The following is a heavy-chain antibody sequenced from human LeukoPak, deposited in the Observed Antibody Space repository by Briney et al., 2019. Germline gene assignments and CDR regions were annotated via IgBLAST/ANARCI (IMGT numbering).Heavy chain of an antibody. D-gene: IGHD4-17*01. Sequence: GGSLRLSCAASGFTVSSNYMSWVRQAPGKGLEWVSVIYSGGSTYYADSVKGRSTISRDNSKNTLYLQMNSLRAEDTAVYYCVRGDYGDYTLFDYWGQGTLVTVSS. J-gene: IGHJ4*02. CDR3: VRGDYGDYTLFDY. V-gene: IGHV3-53*01. CDR2: IYSGGST. CDR1: GFTVSSNY.